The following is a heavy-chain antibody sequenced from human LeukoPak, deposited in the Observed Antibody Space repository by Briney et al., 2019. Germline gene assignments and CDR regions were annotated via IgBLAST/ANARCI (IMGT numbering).Heavy chain of an antibody. Sequence: GGSLRLSCAASGFTFSSYAMHWVRQAPGKGLEWVAVIWYDGSNKFYADSVKGRFTISRDNSKNTLYLQMNSLRADDTAVYYCARVAMSDSSGYCDYWGQGTLVTVSS. CDR1: GFTFSSYA. D-gene: IGHD3-22*01. V-gene: IGHV3-33*01. CDR3: ARVAMSDSSGYCDY. J-gene: IGHJ4*02. CDR2: IWYDGSNK.